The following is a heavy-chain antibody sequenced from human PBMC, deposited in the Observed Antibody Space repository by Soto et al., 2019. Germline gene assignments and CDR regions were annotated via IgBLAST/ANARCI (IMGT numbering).Heavy chain of an antibody. CDR3: ARDKITIFGVVSYYGMDV. CDR2: IYYSGST. V-gene: IGHV4-61*01. J-gene: IGHJ6*02. D-gene: IGHD3-3*01. Sequence: CATLSPTCTVSGGSVSSCSYYWGWVRQPPGKGLEWIGYIYYSGSTNYNPSLKSRVTISVDTSKNQFSLKLSSVTAADTAVYYCARDKITIFGVVSYYGMDVWGQAITVTAS. CDR1: GGSVSSCSYY.